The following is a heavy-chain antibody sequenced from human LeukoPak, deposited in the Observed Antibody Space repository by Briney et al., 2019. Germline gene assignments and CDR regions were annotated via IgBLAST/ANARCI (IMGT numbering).Heavy chain of an antibody. CDR3: ARYAPGSYGLVEYFQH. CDR1: GGSISSSSYY. D-gene: IGHD1-26*01. Sequence: PSETLSLTCTVSGGSISSSSYYWGWIRQPPGKGLEWIGSIYYSGSTYYNPSLKSRVTISGDTSKNQFSLKLSSVTAADTAVYYCARYAPGSYGLVEYFQHWGQGTLVTVSS. J-gene: IGHJ1*01. V-gene: IGHV4-39*01. CDR2: IYYSGST.